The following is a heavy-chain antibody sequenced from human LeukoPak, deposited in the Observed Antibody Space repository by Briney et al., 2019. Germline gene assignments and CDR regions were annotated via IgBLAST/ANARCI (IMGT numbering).Heavy chain of an antibody. CDR2: FYRTTGQ. V-gene: IGHV3-53*04. Sequence: GGSLRLSCAASEFTVSSYHLSWVRQAPGERLEWLSVFYRTTGQFYADSVKGRFIISRHDSNNTLSLQMNSLRPEDTAVYYRARRQHVNWGFDLWGRGTLVTVSS. CDR1: EFTVSSYH. CDR3: ARRQHVNWGFDL. D-gene: IGHD6-6*01. J-gene: IGHJ2*01.